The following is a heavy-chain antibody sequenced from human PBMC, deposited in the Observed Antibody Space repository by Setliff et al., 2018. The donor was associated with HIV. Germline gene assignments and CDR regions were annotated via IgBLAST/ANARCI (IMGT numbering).Heavy chain of an antibody. Sequence: WVRQAPGKGLEWVAVISYDGSNKYYADSVRGRFTISRDNSKNTLYLQMNSLRAEDTAVYYCAKPLTQWGVSPYHYAVDVWGQGTTVTVS. V-gene: IGHV3-30*18. J-gene: IGHJ6*02. CDR2: ISYDGSNK. CDR3: AKPLTQWGVSPYHYAVDV. D-gene: IGHD1-26*01.